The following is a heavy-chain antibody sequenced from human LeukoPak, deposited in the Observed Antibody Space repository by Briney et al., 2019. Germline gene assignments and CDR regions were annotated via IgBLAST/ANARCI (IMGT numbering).Heavy chain of an antibody. D-gene: IGHD7-27*01. CDR2: ISSSSSYI. V-gene: IGHV3-21*01. CDR3: ARDLGQYDYYYMDV. J-gene: IGHJ6*03. CDR1: GVTLSSYS. Sequence: GGSLRHSCAASGVTLSSYSRNWVRQAPGKGLEWVSSISSSSSYIYYADSVKGRFTISRDNAKNSLYLQMNSLIAEDTAVLYCARDLGQYDYYYMDVGGKVTTVTVSS.